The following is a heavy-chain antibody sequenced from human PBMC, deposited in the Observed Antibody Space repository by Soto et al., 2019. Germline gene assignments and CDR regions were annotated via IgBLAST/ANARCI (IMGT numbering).Heavy chain of an antibody. Sequence: PGGSLRLSCAASGFIFSGYSMHWVRQAPGKGLEWVAVISYDGSNKYYADSVKGRFTISRDNSKNTLYLQMNSLRAEDTTVYYCARDLGVRVCRGVTQYYYYGMDGWGQGTTDTGSS. CDR2: ISYDGSNK. V-gene: IGHV3-30-3*01. J-gene: IGHJ6*02. CDR1: GFIFSGYS. CDR3: ARDLGVRVCRGVTQYYYYGMDG. D-gene: IGHD3-10*01.